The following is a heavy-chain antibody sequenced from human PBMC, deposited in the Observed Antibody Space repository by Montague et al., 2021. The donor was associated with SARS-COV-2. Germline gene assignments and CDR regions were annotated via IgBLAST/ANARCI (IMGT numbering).Heavy chain of an antibody. CDR2: IYTSGST. V-gene: IGHV4-61*02. Sequence: TLSLTCTVSIGSISSGSYYWSWIRQPAGKGLEWIGRIYTSGSTNYNPSLKSRVTISVDTSKNQFSLKLSSVTAADTAVYYCARDGYSSGWNGLCWFDPWGQGTLVTVSS. J-gene: IGHJ5*02. CDR3: ARDGYSSGWNGLCWFDP. D-gene: IGHD6-25*01. CDR1: IGSISSGSYY.